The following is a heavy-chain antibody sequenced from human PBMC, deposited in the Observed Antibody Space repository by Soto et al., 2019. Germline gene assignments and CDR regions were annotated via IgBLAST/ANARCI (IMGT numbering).Heavy chain of an antibody. CDR2: IYYSGST. V-gene: IGHV4-61*01. CDR3: ARDPGVGLSARWFDP. J-gene: IGHJ5*02. D-gene: IGHD2-8*01. Sequence: QVQLQESGPGLVKPSETLTLTCTVSGGSVNNGNYYWSWIRQPPGKGLEWIGHIYYSGSTNYNPSLKSRVIISIDTSKKPFSLKLSSVTAADTAVYFCARDPGVGLSARWFDPWGQGALVTVSS. CDR1: GGSVNNGNYY.